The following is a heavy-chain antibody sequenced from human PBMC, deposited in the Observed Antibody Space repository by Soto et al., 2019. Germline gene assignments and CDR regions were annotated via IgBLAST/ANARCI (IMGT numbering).Heavy chain of an antibody. Sequence: SETLSLTCTVSGGSISSSSYYWGWIRQPPGKGLEWIGSIYYSGSTYYNPSLKSRVTISVDTSKNQFSLKLSSVTAADTAVYYCARHPLSSWSKFGLDYWGQGTLVTVSS. CDR3: ARHPLSSWSKFGLDY. V-gene: IGHV4-39*01. D-gene: IGHD6-13*01. CDR1: GGSISSSSYY. CDR2: IYYSGST. J-gene: IGHJ4*02.